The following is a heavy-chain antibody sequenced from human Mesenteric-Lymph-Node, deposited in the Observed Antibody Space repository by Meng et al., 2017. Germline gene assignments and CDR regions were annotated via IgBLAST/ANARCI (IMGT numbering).Heavy chain of an antibody. D-gene: IGHD3-22*01. CDR2: IKQDGSEK. J-gene: IGHJ4*02. CDR3: ARDQVYYDSSGYDY. CDR1: GFTFSSYW. Sequence: GESLKISCAASGFTFSSYWMSWVRQAPGKGLEWVANIKQDGSEKCYVDSVKGRFTISRDNAKNSLYLQMNSLRAEDTAVYYCARDQVYYDSSGYDYWGQGTLVTVSS. V-gene: IGHV3-7*01.